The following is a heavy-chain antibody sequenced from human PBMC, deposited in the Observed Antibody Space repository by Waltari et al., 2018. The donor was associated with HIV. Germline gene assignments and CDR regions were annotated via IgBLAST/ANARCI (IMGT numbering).Heavy chain of an antibody. CDR2: IYSGGTT. CDR3: ARAPTITTNFDY. Sequence: EVQLVESGGALVQPGGSLRLSCVASGFTVSSNYMSWVRQAPGKGLEGVSIIYSGGTTHYADSVKDRCTISRDNSKNTVYLQMDSLRVEDTAVYYCARAPTITTNFDYWGQGTLVTVSS. D-gene: IGHD4-4*01. V-gene: IGHV3-66*01. CDR1: GFTVSSNY. J-gene: IGHJ4*02.